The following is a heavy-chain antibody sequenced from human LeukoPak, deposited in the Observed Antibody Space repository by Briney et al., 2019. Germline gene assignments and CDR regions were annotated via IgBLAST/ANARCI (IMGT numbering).Heavy chain of an antibody. CDR2: IKQDGGVK. J-gene: IGHJ5*02. CDR3: ARAPGEGWFDP. V-gene: IGHV3-7*01. Sequence: AVGSLRLSCAASGFTPSGYWMSSGREAPGKGVEWVASIKQDGGVKYYVDSVKGRFTISRDNAKTSLYLQMNSLRAEDTALYYCARAPGEGWFDPWGQGTLVTVSS. CDR1: GFTPSGYW. D-gene: IGHD4-17*01.